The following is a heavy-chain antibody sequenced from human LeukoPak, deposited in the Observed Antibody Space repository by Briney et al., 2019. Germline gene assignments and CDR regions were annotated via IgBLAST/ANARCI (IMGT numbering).Heavy chain of an antibody. CDR1: GFTFSNYA. Sequence: GGSLRLSCAASGFTFSNYAMSWVRQAPGKGLEWVSAIFGTGGSTYYADSVKGRFTISRDNSKNTLYLQMNSLRAEDTAVYYCAKWGDYDILTGYYDSDYWGQGTLVTVSS. D-gene: IGHD3-9*01. CDR3: AKWGDYDILTGYYDSDY. J-gene: IGHJ4*02. V-gene: IGHV3-23*01. CDR2: IFGTGGST.